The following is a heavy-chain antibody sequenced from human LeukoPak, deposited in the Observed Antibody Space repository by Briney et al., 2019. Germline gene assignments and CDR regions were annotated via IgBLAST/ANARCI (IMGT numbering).Heavy chain of an antibody. V-gene: IGHV4-39*01. CDR3: DAAAGDPYYYFGMDV. D-gene: IGHD6-13*01. CDR2: IYYSAST. J-gene: IGHJ6*02. Sequence: SETLSLTCTVSGGSISGSSYYWGWIRQPPGKGLEWIGNIYYSASTYYNPSLKSRVTISVDTSKNQFSLKLSSVTAADTAVYYCDAAAGDPYYYFGMDVWGQGTTVTVSS. CDR1: GGSISGSSYY.